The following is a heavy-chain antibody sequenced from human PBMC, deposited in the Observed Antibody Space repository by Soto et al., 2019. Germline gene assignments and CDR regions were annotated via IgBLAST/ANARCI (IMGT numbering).Heavy chain of an antibody. CDR3: ARQPYDSTGYYYGA. CDR2: MYSGGNT. D-gene: IGHD3-22*01. CDR1: GGSFSSSTYY. J-gene: IGHJ5*02. V-gene: IGHV4-39*01. Sequence: SETLSLTCTVSGGSFSSSTYYWGWIRQPPGKGLEWIGSMYSGGNTYYNPSLKSRATVSVDTSKNHFSLKLTSVTAADTAMYYCARQPYDSTGYYYGAWGQGTLVTVSS.